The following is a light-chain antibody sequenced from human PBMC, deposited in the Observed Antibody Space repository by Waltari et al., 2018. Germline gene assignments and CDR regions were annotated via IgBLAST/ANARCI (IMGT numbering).Light chain of an antibody. CDR2: AVT. CDR1: STAVGSYNS. Sequence: QSALTQPASVSGSPGQSITISCTGTSTAVGSYNSASCDQKHPGKAPKLMIYAVTKRPSGISYRFSGSKSGNTASLTISGLQAEDEADYYCCSYASTDSYVFGTGTKVTVL. V-gene: IGLV2-23*02. J-gene: IGLJ1*01. CDR3: CSYASTDSYV.